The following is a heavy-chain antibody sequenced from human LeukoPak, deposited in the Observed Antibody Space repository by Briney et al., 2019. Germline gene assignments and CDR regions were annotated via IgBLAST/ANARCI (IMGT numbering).Heavy chain of an antibody. D-gene: IGHD2-2*01. CDR2: ISSSSSTI. CDR3: AREKGSYQLLHLDY. J-gene: IGHJ4*02. CDR1: GFTFSSYS. V-gene: IGHV3-48*01. Sequence: GGSLRLSCAASGFTFSSYSMNWVRQAPGKGLEWVSYISSSSSTIYYADSVKGRFTISRDNAKNSLYPQMNSLRAEDTAVYYCAREKGSYQLLHLDYWGQGTLVTVSS.